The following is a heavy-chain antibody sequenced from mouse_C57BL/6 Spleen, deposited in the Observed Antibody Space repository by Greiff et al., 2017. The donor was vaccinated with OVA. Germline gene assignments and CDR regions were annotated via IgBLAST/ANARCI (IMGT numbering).Heavy chain of an antibody. CDR3: ARGYYGSSFYFDY. D-gene: IGHD1-1*01. CDR2: INPGSGGT. J-gene: IGHJ2*01. CDR1: GYAFTNYL. V-gene: IGHV1-54*01. Sequence: QVQLKESGAELVRPGTSVKVSCKASGYAFTNYLIEWVKQRPGQGLEWIGVINPGSGGTNYNEKFKGKATLTADKSSSTAYMQLSSLTSEDSAVYFCARGYYGSSFYFDYWGQGTTLTVSS.